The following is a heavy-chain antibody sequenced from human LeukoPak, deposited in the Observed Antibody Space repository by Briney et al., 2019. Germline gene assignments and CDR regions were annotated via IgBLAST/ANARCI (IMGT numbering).Heavy chain of an antibody. V-gene: IGHV3-23*01. Sequence: GGSLRLSCAASGFTFGSYAMYWVRQAPGKGLEWVSGISGSGGSTFYADSVKGRFTISRDNSENTVYLQMNSLRADDTAVYYCARDGLFWSGPDAFDIWGQGTMVTVSS. CDR1: GFTFGSYA. CDR3: ARDGLFWSGPDAFDI. D-gene: IGHD3-3*01. J-gene: IGHJ3*02. CDR2: ISGSGGST.